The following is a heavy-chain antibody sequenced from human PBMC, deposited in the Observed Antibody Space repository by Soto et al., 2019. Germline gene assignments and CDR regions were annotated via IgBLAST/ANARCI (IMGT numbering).Heavy chain of an antibody. J-gene: IGHJ1*01. CDR3: ARDGPIQQLGQSYQF. D-gene: IGHD4-4*01. V-gene: IGHV3-7*01. Sequence: EVQLVESGGALVQPGGSLRLSCAASGFPFTVFWMSWVRRVPGKGLEWLPNINQGGYETYYVDSVKGRFTISRDNAASLVYLEMNSLRAEDTGVYYCARDGPIQQLGQSYQFWGQGTLVTVSS. CDR1: GFPFTVFW. CDR2: INQGGYET.